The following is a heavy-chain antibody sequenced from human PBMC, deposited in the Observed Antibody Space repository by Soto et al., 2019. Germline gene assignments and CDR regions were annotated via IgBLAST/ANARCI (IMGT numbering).Heavy chain of an antibody. J-gene: IGHJ6*02. Sequence: SETLSLTCTVSGGSISSYYWSWIRQPPGKGLEWIGYIYYSGSTNYNPSLKSRVTISVDTSKNQFSLKLSSVTAADTAVYYCARVLDYGDPRLGYYGMDVWGQGTTVTVSS. CDR3: ARVLDYGDPRLGYYGMDV. V-gene: IGHV4-59*01. CDR1: GGSISSYY. CDR2: IYYSGST. D-gene: IGHD4-17*01.